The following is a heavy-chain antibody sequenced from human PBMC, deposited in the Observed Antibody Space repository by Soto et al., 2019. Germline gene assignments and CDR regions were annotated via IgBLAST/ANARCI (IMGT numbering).Heavy chain of an antibody. CDR2: IIPIFGTA. J-gene: IGHJ4*02. V-gene: IGHV1-69*06. Sequence: QVQRVQSGAEVKKPGSSVKVSCKASGGTFSSYAISWVRQAPGQGLEWMGGIIPIFGTANYAQKFQGRVTITADKSTSTAYMELSSLRSEDTAVYYCARTDTAMAAPNDSYFDYWGQGTLVTVSS. CDR3: ARTDTAMAAPNDSYFDY. D-gene: IGHD5-18*01. CDR1: GGTFSSYA.